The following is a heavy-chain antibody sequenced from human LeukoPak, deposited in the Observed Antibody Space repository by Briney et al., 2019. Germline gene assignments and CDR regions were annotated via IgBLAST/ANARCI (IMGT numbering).Heavy chain of an antibody. CDR2: IWYDGSNK. CDR3: ARDAANYYYDSSGPHFDY. Sequence: GGSLRLSCAASGFTFSSYGMHWVRQAPGKGLEWVAVIWYDGSNKYYADSVKGRFTISRDNSKNTLYLQMNSLRAEGTAVYYCARDAANYYYDSSGPHFDYWGQGTLVTVSS. CDR1: GFTFSSYG. D-gene: IGHD3-22*01. V-gene: IGHV3-33*01. J-gene: IGHJ4*02.